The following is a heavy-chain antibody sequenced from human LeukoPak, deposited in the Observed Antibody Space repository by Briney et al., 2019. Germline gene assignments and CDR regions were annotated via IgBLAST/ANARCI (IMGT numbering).Heavy chain of an antibody. J-gene: IGHJ5*02. Sequence: GGSLRLSCVVSGFSFSTSWMHWVRQAPGNRLVWVARIKSNGTTTSYADSVKGPFTISRDNAKDTLYLQMNSLRAEDTAVYHCTRVTTPDIGAARGWFDPWGQGTLVTVSS. V-gene: IGHV3-74*01. CDR2: IKSNGTTT. D-gene: IGHD6-13*01. CDR3: TRVTTPDIGAARGWFDP. CDR1: GFSFSTSW.